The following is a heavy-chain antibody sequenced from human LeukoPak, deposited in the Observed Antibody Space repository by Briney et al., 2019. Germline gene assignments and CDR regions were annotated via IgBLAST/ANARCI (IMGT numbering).Heavy chain of an antibody. J-gene: IGHJ5*02. CDR1: GGTFSSYA. Sequence: SVKVSCKASGGTFSSYAISWVRQAPGQGLEWMGRIIPIFGTANYTQKFQDRVTITTDESTSTAYMELSSLRSEDTAVYYCARGQGSDNWFDPWGQGTLVTVSS. V-gene: IGHV1-69*05. CDR2: IIPIFGTA. CDR3: ARGQGSDNWFDP.